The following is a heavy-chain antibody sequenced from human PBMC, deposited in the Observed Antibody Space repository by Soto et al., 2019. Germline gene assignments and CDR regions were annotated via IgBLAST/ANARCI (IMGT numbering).Heavy chain of an antibody. CDR3: ARVGGGLTVYGAFDI. CDR1: GYTFIVYY. V-gene: IGHV1-18*01. D-gene: IGHD2-8*01. J-gene: IGHJ3*02. Sequence: GASVKVSCKASGYTFIVYYIHCVLQSPLQGLEWMGWISAYNGNTNYAQKLQGRVTMTTDTSTSTAYMELRSLRSDDTAVYYCARVGGGLTVYGAFDIWGQGTMVTVSS. CDR2: ISAYNGNT.